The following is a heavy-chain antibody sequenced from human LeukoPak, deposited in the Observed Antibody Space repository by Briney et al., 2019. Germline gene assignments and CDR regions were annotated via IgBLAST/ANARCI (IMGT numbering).Heavy chain of an antibody. CDR3: ARHVTYYYGSGSYYRGRFKYYFDY. CDR2: YYNSGTN. J-gene: IGHJ4*02. V-gene: IGHV4-39*01. Sequence: SETLSLTCTVSGGSISSSCYCCGWIRHPPGKGLEWMGIYYNSGTNYYNPSLKSRVTISVDTSKNQFSLKLSSVTAADTAVYYCARHVTYYYGSGSYYRGRFKYYFDYWGQGTLVTVSS. CDR1: GGSISSSCYC. D-gene: IGHD3-10*01.